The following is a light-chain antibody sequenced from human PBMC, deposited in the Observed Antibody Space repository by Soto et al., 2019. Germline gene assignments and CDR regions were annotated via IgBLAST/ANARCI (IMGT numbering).Light chain of an antibody. Sequence: QSVLTQPASLSGSPGQSIAISCTGNSSDVGAYNSVSWYQQYPGKAPKLMIHDVSNRPSGVSDRFSGSKSGNTASLTISGLQAEDEADYYCSSYTSSNSYVFGSGTKVTVL. V-gene: IGLV2-14*01. CDR1: SSDVGAYNS. J-gene: IGLJ1*01. CDR3: SSYTSSNSYV. CDR2: DVS.